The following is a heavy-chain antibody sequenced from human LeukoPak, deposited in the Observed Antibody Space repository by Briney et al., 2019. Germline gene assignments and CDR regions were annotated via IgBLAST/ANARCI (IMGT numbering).Heavy chain of an antibody. D-gene: IGHD2-15*01. CDR1: GYSFTSYW. J-gene: IGHJ3*02. CDR2: IYPGDSDT. Sequence: GESLKISCKGSGYSFTSYWIGWVRQMPGKGLEWMGIIYPGDSDTRYSPSFQGQVTISADKSISTAYLQWSSLKASDTAMYYCARHGAEDIDVVPDRAMGAFDIWGQGTMVTVSS. V-gene: IGHV5-51*01. CDR3: ARHGAEDIDVVPDRAMGAFDI.